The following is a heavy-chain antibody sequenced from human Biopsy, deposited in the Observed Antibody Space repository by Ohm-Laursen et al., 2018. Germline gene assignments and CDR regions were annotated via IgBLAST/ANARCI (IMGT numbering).Heavy chain of an antibody. CDR3: AKGGPITIFGVVINNCFDP. Sequence: GSLRLSCTASGFTYTTFAMSWVRQAPGKGPEWVSTISANGATSYYADSVKGRFTISRDNSKNTLYLQMNSVRADDTAIYYCAKGGPITIFGVVINNCFDPWGQGTRVTVSS. CDR1: GFTYTTFA. V-gene: IGHV3-23*01. D-gene: IGHD3-3*01. CDR2: ISANGATS. J-gene: IGHJ5*02.